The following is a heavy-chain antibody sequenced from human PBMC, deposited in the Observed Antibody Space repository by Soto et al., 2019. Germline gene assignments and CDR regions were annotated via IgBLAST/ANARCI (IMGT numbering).Heavy chain of an antibody. CDR3: AKSLEWFGEFGAY. Sequence: QVQLVKSGAEVKKPGASVKVSCKASGYTFTSYYMHWVRQAPGQGLEWMGIIHPSGGSTSYAQKFQGRVSMTRDTSTSTVYMELSSLRSEDTAVYYCAKSLEWFGEFGAYWGQGTLVTVSS. CDR1: GYTFTSYY. J-gene: IGHJ4*02. V-gene: IGHV1-46*01. D-gene: IGHD3-10*01. CDR2: IHPSGGST.